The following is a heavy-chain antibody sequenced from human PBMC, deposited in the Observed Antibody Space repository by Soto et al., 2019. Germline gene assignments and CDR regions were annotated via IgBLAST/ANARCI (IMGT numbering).Heavy chain of an antibody. CDR2: IYADGAT. Sequence: SGGSLRLSCAASGFTVSSSSMSWVRQAPEKGLEWVSLIYADGATYYGDSVKGRFTISRDTSKNTLSLQMTSLRADDTAVYYCARDDSFLGAPFHYWGQGTLVTVSS. CDR3: ARDDSFLGAPFHY. CDR1: GFTVSSSS. V-gene: IGHV3-53*01. D-gene: IGHD3-16*01. J-gene: IGHJ4*02.